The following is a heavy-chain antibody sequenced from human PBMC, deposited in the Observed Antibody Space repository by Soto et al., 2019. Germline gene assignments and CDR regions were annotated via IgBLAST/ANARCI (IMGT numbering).Heavy chain of an antibody. J-gene: IGHJ6*02. CDR1: GFTFSSYA. Sequence: GGSLRLSCAASGFTFSSYAMSWVRQAPGKGLEWVSAISGSGXRXXXAXXVXXXXXXXXXXXKNTPYLKMKSMRAEDTAVYYCANLVTTALKSPILGSSGMDVWGQGTTVTVSS. D-gene: IGHD4-4*01. CDR2: ISGSGXRX. CDR3: ANLVTTALKSPILGSSGMDV. V-gene: IGHV3-23*01.